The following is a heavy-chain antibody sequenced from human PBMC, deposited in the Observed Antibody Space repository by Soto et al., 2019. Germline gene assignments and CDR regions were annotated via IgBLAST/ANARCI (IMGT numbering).Heavy chain of an antibody. Sequence: EVQVLESGGGLVQPGGSLRLSCAASGFTFSSNGMNWVRQAPGKGLEWVSGIRSDGDTTYNADSVKGRFTVSRDTSKNKVYLKMNSLRVEDTAIYYCAKGKGVGATPDGANCWGQGTLVTVSS. J-gene: IGHJ4*02. D-gene: IGHD1-26*01. V-gene: IGHV3-23*01. CDR2: IRSDGDTT. CDR3: AKGKGVGATPDGANC. CDR1: GFTFSSNG.